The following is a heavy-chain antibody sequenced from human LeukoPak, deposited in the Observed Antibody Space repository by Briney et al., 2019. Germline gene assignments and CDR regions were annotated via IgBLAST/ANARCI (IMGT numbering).Heavy chain of an antibody. J-gene: IGHJ4*02. CDR2: IIPIFGTA. D-gene: IGHD2-2*01. V-gene: IGHV1-69*13. CDR3: ATSPYCSSTSCYTGYFDY. Sequence: SVKVSCKASGGTFSSYAISWVRQAPGQGLEWMGGIIPIFGTANYAQKFQGRVTITADESTSTAYMELSSLRSEDTAVYYCATSPYCSSTSCYTGYFDYWGQGTLVTVSS. CDR1: GGTFSSYA.